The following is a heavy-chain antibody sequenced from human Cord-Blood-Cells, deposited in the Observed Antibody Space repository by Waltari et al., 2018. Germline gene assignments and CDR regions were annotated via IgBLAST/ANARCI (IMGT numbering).Heavy chain of an antibody. J-gene: IGHJ4*02. CDR3: ARDLGFAYSGYAFDY. V-gene: IGHV4-30-4*01. D-gene: IGHD5-12*01. CDR2: IYYSGST. Sequence: QVQLQESGPGLVKPSQTMSLTCTVSGGSISSGDYYWSWIRQPPGKGLEWIGYIYYSGSTYYNPSLKSRVTISVDTSKNQFSLKLSSVTAADTAVYYCARDLGFAYSGYAFDYWGQGTLVTVSS. CDR1: GGSISSGDYY.